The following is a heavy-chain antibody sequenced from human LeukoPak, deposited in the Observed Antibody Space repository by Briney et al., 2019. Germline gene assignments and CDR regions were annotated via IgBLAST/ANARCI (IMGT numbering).Heavy chain of an antibody. CDR2: ISAYNGNT. Sequence: ASVKVSCKASGYTFTSYGISWVRQAPGQGLEWMGWISAYNGNTNYAQKLQGRVTMTTDTSTSTAYMELRGLRSDDTAVYYCARETYYYDSSGYPTYYFDYWGQGTLVTVSS. V-gene: IGHV1-18*01. J-gene: IGHJ4*02. D-gene: IGHD3-22*01. CDR1: GYTFTSYG. CDR3: ARETYYYDSSGYPTYYFDY.